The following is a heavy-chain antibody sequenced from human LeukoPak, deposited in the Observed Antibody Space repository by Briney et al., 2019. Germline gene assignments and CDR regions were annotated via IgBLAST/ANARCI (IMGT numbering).Heavy chain of an antibody. CDR2: INPSGGST. V-gene: IGHV1-46*01. D-gene: IGHD1-26*01. Sequence: ASVKVSCKASGYTFTSYYMHWVRQAPGQGLEWMGIINPSGGSTSYAQKFQGRVTMAEDTSTDTAYMELSSLRSEDTAVYYCATPRRFSGSYSLFYWGQGTLVTVSS. CDR1: GYTFTSYY. CDR3: ATPRRFSGSYSLFY. J-gene: IGHJ4*02.